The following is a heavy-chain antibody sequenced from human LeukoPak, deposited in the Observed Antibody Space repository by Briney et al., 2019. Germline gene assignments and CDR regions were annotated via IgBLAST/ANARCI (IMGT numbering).Heavy chain of an antibody. Sequence: GGSLRLSCAASGFTFSSIAMSWVRQAPGKGLEWVSAITASGFTTYYPDSVKGRFTISRDNSKNTLYLQMNSLRAEDTAVYYCAKDLVRSEEKYYYDSSGYYHYWGQGTLVTVSS. V-gene: IGHV3-23*01. CDR3: AKDLVRSEEKYYYDSSGYYHY. J-gene: IGHJ4*02. D-gene: IGHD3-22*01. CDR2: ITASGFTT. CDR1: GFTFSSIA.